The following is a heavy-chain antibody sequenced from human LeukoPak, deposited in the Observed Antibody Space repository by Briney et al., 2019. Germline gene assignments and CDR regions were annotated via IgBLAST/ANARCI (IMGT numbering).Heavy chain of an antibody. CDR3: VRLVAVPDVYFDY. Sequence: GGSLRLSCAASGFTLSTYWMHWVRQAPGKGLVWVSRISSDGSITTYADSVKGRFTISGDNAKKTLYLQMNSLRAEDTAVYYCVRLVAVPDVYFDYWGQGTLVTVSS. CDR2: ISSDGSIT. D-gene: IGHD2-2*01. V-gene: IGHV3-74*01. CDR1: GFTLSTYW. J-gene: IGHJ4*02.